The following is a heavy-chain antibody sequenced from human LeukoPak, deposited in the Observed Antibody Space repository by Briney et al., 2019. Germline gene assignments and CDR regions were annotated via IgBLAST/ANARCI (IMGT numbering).Heavy chain of an antibody. J-gene: IGHJ4*02. CDR2: IIPIFGTA. CDR1: GGTFSSYA. D-gene: IGHD3-22*01. Sequence: WASVKVSCKASGGTFSSYAISWVRQAPGQGLEWMGGIIPIFGTANYAQKFQGRVTITTDESTSTAYMELSSLRSEGTAVYYCAGNYYDSSGYYYDGYYFDYWGQGTLVTVSS. V-gene: IGHV1-69*05. CDR3: AGNYYDSSGYYYDGYYFDY.